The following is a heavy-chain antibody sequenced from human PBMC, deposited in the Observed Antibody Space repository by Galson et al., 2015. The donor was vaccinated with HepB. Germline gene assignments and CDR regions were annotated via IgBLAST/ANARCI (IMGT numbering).Heavy chain of an antibody. V-gene: IGHV5-51*01. J-gene: IGHJ4*02. Sequence: QSGAEVKKPGESLKISCKGSGYSFTSYWIGWVRQMPGKGLEWMGIIYPGDSDTRYSPSFQGQVTISADKSISTAYLQWSSLKASDTAMYYCARPRAVNYDILTGYLQPSYFDYWGQGTLVTVSS. CDR3: ARPRAVNYDILTGYLQPSYFDY. CDR2: IYPGDSDT. CDR1: GYSFTSYW. D-gene: IGHD3-9*01.